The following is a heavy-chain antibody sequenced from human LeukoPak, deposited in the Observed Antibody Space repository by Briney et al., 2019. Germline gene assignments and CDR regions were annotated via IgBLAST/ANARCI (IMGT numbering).Heavy chain of an antibody. CDR3: ARGSPRPYSDYYYYYYMDV. CDR2: MNPNSGNT. D-gene: IGHD2-21*01. CDR1: GYTFTSYD. Sequence: ASVKVSCKASGYTFTSYDINWVRQATGQGLERMGWMNPNSGNTGYAQKFQGRVTMTRNTSISTAYMELSSLRSEDTAVYYRARGSPRPYSDYYYYYYMDVWGKGTTVTVSS. J-gene: IGHJ6*03. V-gene: IGHV1-8*01.